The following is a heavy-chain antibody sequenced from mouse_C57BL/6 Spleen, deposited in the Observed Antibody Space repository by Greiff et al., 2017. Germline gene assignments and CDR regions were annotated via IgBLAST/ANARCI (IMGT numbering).Heavy chain of an antibody. CDR3: ARLEGPFFDY. CDR1: GYAFSSSW. CDR2: IYPGDGDT. J-gene: IGHJ2*01. D-gene: IGHD3-3*01. Sequence: QVQLKESGPELVKPGASVKISCKASGYAFSSSWMNWVKQRPGKGLEWIGRIYPGDGDTNYNGKFKGKATLTADKSSSTAYMQLSSLTSEDSAVYFCARLEGPFFDYWGQGTTLTVSS. V-gene: IGHV1-82*01.